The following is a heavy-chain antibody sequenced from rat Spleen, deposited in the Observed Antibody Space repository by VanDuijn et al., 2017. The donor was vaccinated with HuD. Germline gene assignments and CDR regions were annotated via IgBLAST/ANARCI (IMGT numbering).Heavy chain of an antibody. CDR1: GFTFSNYG. Sequence: EVQLVESGGGLVQPGRSLKLSCAASGFTFSNYGLAWVRQAPTKGLEWVASISTGGGNTFFRDSVKGRFTISRDNAKSRLYLQMNSLKSEDTATYYCATTPEGYVEYWSQGVMVTVSS. CDR3: ATTPEGYVEY. D-gene: IGHD1-11*01. V-gene: IGHV5S23*01. CDR2: ISTGGGNT. J-gene: IGHJ2*01.